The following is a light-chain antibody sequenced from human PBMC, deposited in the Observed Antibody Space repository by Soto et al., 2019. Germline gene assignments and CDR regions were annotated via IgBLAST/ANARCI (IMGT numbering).Light chain of an antibody. Sequence: EIVMTQSPATLSVSPGGRATLSCRASQSISDTLAWYQQKPGQAPRLLIHGASSRATGVPDRFSGSGSGTDFTLTISKLEPEDFALYYCQQYGSSPPLTFGGGTKVDI. J-gene: IGKJ4*01. CDR1: QSISDT. CDR2: GAS. CDR3: QQYGSSPPLT. V-gene: IGKV3-20*01.